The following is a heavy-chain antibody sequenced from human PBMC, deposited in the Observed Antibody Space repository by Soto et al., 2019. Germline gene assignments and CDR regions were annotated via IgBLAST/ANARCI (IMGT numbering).Heavy chain of an antibody. D-gene: IGHD6-19*01. CDR3: ARVRTGYSSGWYVSEHGYFDY. J-gene: IGHJ4*02. CDR2: INPNSGGT. V-gene: IGHV1-2*02. CDR1: GYTFTGYY. Sequence: ASVKVSCKASGYTFTGYYMHWVRQAPGQGLEWMGWINPNSGGTNYAQKFQGRVTMTRDTSINTAYMELSRLRSDDTAVYYCARVRTGYSSGWYVSEHGYFDYWGQGTLVTVSS.